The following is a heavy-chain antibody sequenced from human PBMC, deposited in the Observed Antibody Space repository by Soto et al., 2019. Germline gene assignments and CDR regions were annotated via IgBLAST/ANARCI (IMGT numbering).Heavy chain of an antibody. Sequence: QLQLQESGPGLVKPSETLSLTCTVSDGSISRSTFYWGWIRQPPGKGLEWIGSVHYTGSTYYNPSLKSRVTISIDTTKNHLSPKVSSVSAADTAVYCARHLYSGDSGGYYGYWGQGALVTVSS. D-gene: IGHD3-22*01. V-gene: IGHV4-39*01. CDR1: DGSISRSTFY. CDR3: ARHLYSGDSGGYYGY. J-gene: IGHJ4*02. CDR2: VHYTGST.